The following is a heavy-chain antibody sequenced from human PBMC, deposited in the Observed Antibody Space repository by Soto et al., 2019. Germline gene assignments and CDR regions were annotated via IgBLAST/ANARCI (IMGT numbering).Heavy chain of an antibody. V-gene: IGHV3-33*01. CDR3: ARDNWRSSSGYYLIAY. Sequence: QVQLVESGGGVVQPGRSLRLSCAASGFTFSSYGMHWVRQAPGKGLEWVAVIWYDGSNKYYADSVKGRFTISRDNSKNTLDLQMNSLRAEDTAVYYCARDNWRSSSGYYLIAYWGQGTLVTVSS. J-gene: IGHJ4*02. CDR1: GFTFSSYG. D-gene: IGHD3-22*01. CDR2: IWYDGSNK.